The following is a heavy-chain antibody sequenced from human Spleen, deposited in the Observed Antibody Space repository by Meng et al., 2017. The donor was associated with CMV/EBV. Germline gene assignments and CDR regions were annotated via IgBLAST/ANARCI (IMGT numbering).Heavy chain of an antibody. CDR3: ARVLGLDYYYGMDV. CDR1: GFTVETHY. V-gene: IGHV3-11*04. D-gene: IGHD3-16*01. J-gene: IGHJ6*02. Sequence: GESLKISCAASGFTVETHYMSWVRQAPGKGLEWVSYISNSGTTIYYADSVKGRFTISRDNAKNSLYLQMNSLRAEDTAVYYCARVLGLDYYYGMDVWGQGTTVTVSS. CDR2: ISNSGTTI.